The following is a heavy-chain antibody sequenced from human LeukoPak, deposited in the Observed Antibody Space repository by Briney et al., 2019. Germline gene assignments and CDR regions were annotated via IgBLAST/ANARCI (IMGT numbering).Heavy chain of an antibody. CDR1: GFTFSSYD. Sequence: PGGSLRLSCAASGFTFSSYDMHWVRQAAGKGLEWVSAIGTAGDTYYPVSVKGRFTISRENVKNSLYLQMNSLRAGDTAVYYCARDLGGSWDVWGQGTTVTVSS. CDR2: IGTAGDT. V-gene: IGHV3-13*04. J-gene: IGHJ6*02. D-gene: IGHD2-15*01. CDR3: ARDLGGSWDV.